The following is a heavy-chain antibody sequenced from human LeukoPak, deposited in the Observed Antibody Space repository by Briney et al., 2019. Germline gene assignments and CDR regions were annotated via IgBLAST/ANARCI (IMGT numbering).Heavy chain of an antibody. V-gene: IGHV1-2*02. CDR1: GYTFTGYY. Sequence: ASVKVSCKASGYTFTGYYVHWVRQAPGQGLEWMGWINPNSGGTNYAQKSQGRVTMTRDASISTAYMELSRLKSDDTAVYYCARRAVYYYYGMDVWGQGSTVTVSS. J-gene: IGHJ6*02. CDR3: ARRAVYYYYGMDV. CDR2: INPNSGGT. D-gene: IGHD6-25*01.